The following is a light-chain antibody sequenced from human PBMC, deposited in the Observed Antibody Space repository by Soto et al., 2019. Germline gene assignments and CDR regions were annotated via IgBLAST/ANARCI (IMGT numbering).Light chain of an antibody. CDR1: SSDVGGYNY. V-gene: IGLV2-14*01. CDR3: SSYTSSSPFV. Sequence: QSALTQPASVSGSPGQSITISCTGTSSDVGGYNYVSWYQQHPGKAPKLMIYDVSNRPSGVSNRFSGSKSGNTASLTISGLQAEDEAVYYCSSYTSSSPFVFGTGTQVTVL. J-gene: IGLJ1*01. CDR2: DVS.